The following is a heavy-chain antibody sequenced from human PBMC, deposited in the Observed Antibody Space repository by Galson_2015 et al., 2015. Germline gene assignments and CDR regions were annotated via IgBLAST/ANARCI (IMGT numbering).Heavy chain of an antibody. Sequence: HSGATNYNPSLKSRVTMSVDPSNTQFSLRLSSVTAADTTVYYCARGNSGSYSGWYFDLWGRGTLVTVSS. CDR2: HSGAT. D-gene: IGHD1-26*01. J-gene: IGHJ2*01. CDR3: ARGNSGSYSGWYFDL. V-gene: IGHV4-34*01.